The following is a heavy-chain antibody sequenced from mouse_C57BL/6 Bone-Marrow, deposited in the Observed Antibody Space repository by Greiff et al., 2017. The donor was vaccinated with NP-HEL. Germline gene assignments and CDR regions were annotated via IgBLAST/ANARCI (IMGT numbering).Heavy chain of an antibody. CDR1: GYAFTNYL. V-gene: IGHV1-54*01. J-gene: IGHJ2*01. CDR2: INPGSGGT. Sequence: QVHVKQSGAELVRPGTSVKVSCKASGYAFTNYLIEWVKQRPGQGLEWIGVINPGSGGTNYNEKFKGKATLTADKSSSTAYMQLSSLTSEDSAVYFCARGYGNYPYFDDRGKGTTLTVSS. D-gene: IGHD2-1*01. CDR3: ARGYGNYPYFDD.